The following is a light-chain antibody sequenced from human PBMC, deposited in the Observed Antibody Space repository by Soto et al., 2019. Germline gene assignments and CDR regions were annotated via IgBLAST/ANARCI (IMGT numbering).Light chain of an antibody. CDR1: QTVSTF. J-gene: IGKJ1*01. CDR2: DAS. CDR3: QQRSDWPT. V-gene: IGKV3-11*01. Sequence: EIVLTQSPDTLSLSPGERATLSCRASQTVSTFLAWYQQKPGQAPRLIVYDASKRAPGIPARFIGSGSGTDFTLTVSSLEPEDFALYYCQQRSDWPTFGQGTKVEI.